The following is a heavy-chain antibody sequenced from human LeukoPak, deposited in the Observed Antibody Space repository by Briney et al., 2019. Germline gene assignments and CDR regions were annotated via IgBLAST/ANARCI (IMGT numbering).Heavy chain of an antibody. CDR1: GGSFSGYY. J-gene: IGHJ4*02. CDR2: INHSGST. V-gene: IGHV4-34*01. Sequence: SETLSLTCAVYGGSFSGYYWSWIRQPPGKGLEWIGEINHSGSTNYNPSPKSRVTISVDTSKNQFSLKLSSVTAADTAVYYCARGAQYYYGSGSYYSYWGQGILVTVSS. D-gene: IGHD3-10*01. CDR3: ARGAQYYYGSGSYYSY.